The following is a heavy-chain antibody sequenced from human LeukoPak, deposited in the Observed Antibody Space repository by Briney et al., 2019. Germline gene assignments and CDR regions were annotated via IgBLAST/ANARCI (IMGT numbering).Heavy chain of an antibody. J-gene: IGHJ4*02. CDR1: GFTFSNYW. CDR2: INSDGRST. D-gene: IGHD6-19*01. Sequence: GGSLRLSCAASGFTFSNYWMHWVRQAPGKGLVWVSRINSDGRSTNYADSVKGRFTISRDNAKNTLFLQTNSLRAEDAAVYYCARDLSSSGWSFDYWAREPWSPSPQ. CDR3: ARDLSSSGWSFDY. V-gene: IGHV3-74*01.